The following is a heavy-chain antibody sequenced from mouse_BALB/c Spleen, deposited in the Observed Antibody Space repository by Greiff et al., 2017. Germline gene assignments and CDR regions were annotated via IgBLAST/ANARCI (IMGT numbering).Heavy chain of an antibody. J-gene: IGHJ3*01. CDR3: ARERVLRQKGFAD. D-gene: IGHD1-2*01. V-gene: IGHV1-9*01. CDR2: ILPGSGST. Sequence: QVQLQHSGAELMKPGASVKISCKATGYTFSSYWIEWVKQRPGHGLEWIGEILPGSGSTNYNEKFKGKATFTADTSSNTAYMQLSSLTSEDSAVYYCARERVLRQKGFADWGQGTLVTVSA. CDR1: GYTFSSYW.